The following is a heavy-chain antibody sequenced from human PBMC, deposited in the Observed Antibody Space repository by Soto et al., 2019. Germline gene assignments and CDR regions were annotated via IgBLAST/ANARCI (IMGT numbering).Heavy chain of an antibody. V-gene: IGHV4-59*04. CDR1: GGSISSYY. D-gene: IGHD5-12*01. Sequence: SETLSLTCTVSGGSISSYYWSWIRQPPGKGLEWIGYIYYSGSTYYNPSLKSRVTISVDTSKNQFSLKLSSVTAADTAVYYCARHGYSGYDPRQGYYFDYWGQGTLVTVSS. CDR2: IYYSGST. CDR3: ARHGYSGYDPRQGYYFDY. J-gene: IGHJ4*02.